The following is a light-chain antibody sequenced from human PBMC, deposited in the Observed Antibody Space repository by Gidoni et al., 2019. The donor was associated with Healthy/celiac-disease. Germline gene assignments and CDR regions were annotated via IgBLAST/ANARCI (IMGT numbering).Light chain of an antibody. Sequence: EIVLTQSPATLSLSPGERATLSCRASQSVSSYLAWYQQKPGQAPRLLIYDASNRATGIPARFSGSGSGTDFTLTISSLEPEVFAVSYCQQRSNWPLTFGGGTKVEIK. CDR2: DAS. CDR1: QSVSSY. J-gene: IGKJ4*01. V-gene: IGKV3-11*01. CDR3: QQRSNWPLT.